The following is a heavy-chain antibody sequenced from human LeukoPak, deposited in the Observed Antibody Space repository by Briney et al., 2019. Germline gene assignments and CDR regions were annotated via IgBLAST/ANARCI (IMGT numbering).Heavy chain of an antibody. CDR2: INWNGGST. Sequence: PGGSLRLSCAASGFTFSSYEMNWVRQAPGKGLEWVSGINWNGGSTGYADSVKGRFTISRDNSKNTLYLQMNSLRAEDTAVYYCAKTIAVAGFVFDYWGQGTLVTVSS. CDR1: GFTFSSYE. CDR3: AKTIAVAGFVFDY. J-gene: IGHJ4*02. D-gene: IGHD6-19*01. V-gene: IGHV3-20*04.